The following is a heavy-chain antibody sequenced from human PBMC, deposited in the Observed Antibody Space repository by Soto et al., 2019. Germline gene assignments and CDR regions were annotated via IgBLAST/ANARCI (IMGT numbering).Heavy chain of an antibody. J-gene: IGHJ4*02. CDR3: AREAPGVGRFYFDY. Sequence: QVQLQESGPGLVKPSQTLSLTCTVSGGSISSGDYYWSWIRQPPGKGLEWIGYIYYSGSTYYNPPLKSRVTISVDTSKNQFSLKLSAVTAADTAVYYCAREAPGVGRFYFDYWGQGTLVTVSS. V-gene: IGHV4-30-4*01. CDR2: IYYSGST. CDR1: GGSISSGDYY. D-gene: IGHD3-10*01.